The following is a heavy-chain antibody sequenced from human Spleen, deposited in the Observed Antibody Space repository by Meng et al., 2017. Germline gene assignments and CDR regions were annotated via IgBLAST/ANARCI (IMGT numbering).Heavy chain of an antibody. CDR3: ARGPTTMAHDFDY. J-gene: IGHJ4*02. V-gene: IGHV4-34*01. Sequence: QVHLRQWGAGLLKPSETLSRTCVVSGGSFSDSYWSWIRQPPGKGLEWIGEINHSGSTNYNPSLESRATISVDTSQNNLSLKLSSVTAADSAVYYCARGPTTMAHDFDYWGQGTLVTVSS. CDR2: INHSGST. CDR1: GGSFSDSY. D-gene: IGHD4-11*01.